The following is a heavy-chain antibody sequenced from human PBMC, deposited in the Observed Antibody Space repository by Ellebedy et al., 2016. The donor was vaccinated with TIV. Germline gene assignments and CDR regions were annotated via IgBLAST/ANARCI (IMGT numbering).Heavy chain of an antibody. CDR3: ARDGAYGDYSPGYYGMDV. CDR2: INQDGSRI. V-gene: IGHV3-7*03. CDR1: GFSFRSYW. D-gene: IGHD3-22*01. Sequence: GGSLRLSCAASGFSFRSYWMSWVRQAPGKGLEWVANINQDGSRIYYVDSVKGRFTISRDNAKNSVFLRMNTLRVEDTAVYHCARDGAYGDYSPGYYGMDVWGQGTTVTVSS. J-gene: IGHJ6*02.